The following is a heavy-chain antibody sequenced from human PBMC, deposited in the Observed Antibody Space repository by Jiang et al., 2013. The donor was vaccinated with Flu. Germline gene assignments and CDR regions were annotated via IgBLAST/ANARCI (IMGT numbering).Heavy chain of an antibody. CDR3: ARDAGYSVDWYPSSY. V-gene: IGHV3-30*03. D-gene: IGHD6-19*01. CDR2: ISYAGTYK. Sequence: VQLVESGGGVVQPGKSLRLSCAASGFTFSSHAMHWVRQAPGKGLEWVAVISYAGTYKSYADSLKGRFTISRDDSKNTLYLQMNSLRVEDTAVYYCARDAGYSVDWYPSSYWGQGTLVTVSS. J-gene: IGHJ4*01. CDR1: GFTFSSHA.